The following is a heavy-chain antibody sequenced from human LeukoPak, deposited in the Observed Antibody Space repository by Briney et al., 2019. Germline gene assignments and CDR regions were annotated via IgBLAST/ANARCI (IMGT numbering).Heavy chain of an antibody. Sequence: PGGSLRLSCAASGFTVTSNYMSWVRQAPGKGLEWVSVIYSGGSTYYADSVKGRFTISRDNSKNTLYLQMNSLRAEDAAVYYCAREVGAARYYYGMDVWGQGTTVTVSS. CDR2: IYSGGST. V-gene: IGHV3-66*01. CDR3: AREVGAARYYYGMDV. J-gene: IGHJ6*02. D-gene: IGHD1-26*01. CDR1: GFTVTSNY.